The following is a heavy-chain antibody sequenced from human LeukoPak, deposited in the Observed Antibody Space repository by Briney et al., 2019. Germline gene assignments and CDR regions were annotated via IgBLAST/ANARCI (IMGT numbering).Heavy chain of an antibody. CDR2: ISHSGNT. J-gene: IGHJ3*02. CDR1: GGYISSASYY. V-gene: IGHV4-30-2*01. Sequence: PSETLSRTCAVSGGYISSASYYWSCIRQPPGKGLEWIGCISHSGNTYYHPSLKSRVTISMDRSKNRFSLKLSSVTAADTAVYYCARDWGTFRPGEGSAFDIWGQGTRLTVSS. D-gene: IGHD3-16*01. CDR3: ARDWGTFRPGEGSAFDI.